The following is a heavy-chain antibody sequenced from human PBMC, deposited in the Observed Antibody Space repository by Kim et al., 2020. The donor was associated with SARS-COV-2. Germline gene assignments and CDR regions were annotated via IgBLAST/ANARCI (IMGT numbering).Heavy chain of an antibody. CDR2: ISGSGGST. D-gene: IGHD3-22*01. CDR1: GFTFSSYA. CDR3: AKDQSPNYYDILYYYYGMDV. V-gene: IGHV3-23*01. Sequence: GGSLRLSCAASGFTFSSYAMSWVRQAPGKGLEWVSAISGSGGSTYYADSVKGRFTISRDNSKNTLYLQMNSLRAEDTAVYYCAKDQSPNYYDILYYYYGMDVWGQGTTVTVSS. J-gene: IGHJ6*02.